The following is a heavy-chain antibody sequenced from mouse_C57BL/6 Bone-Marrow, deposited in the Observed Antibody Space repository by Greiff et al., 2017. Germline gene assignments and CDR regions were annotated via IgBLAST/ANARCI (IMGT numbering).Heavy chain of an antibody. CDR3: AYYYGSSPYAMDC. V-gene: IGHV1-64*01. CDR2: IHPNSGST. J-gene: IGHJ4*01. CDR1: GYTFTSYW. D-gene: IGHD1-1*01. Sequence: QVQLQQPGAELVKPGASVKLSCKASGYTFTSYWMHWVKQRPGQGLEWIGMIHPNSGSTNYNEKFKSKATLTVDKSSSTAYMQLSSLTSEDSAVYYCAYYYGSSPYAMDCWGQGTSVTVSS.